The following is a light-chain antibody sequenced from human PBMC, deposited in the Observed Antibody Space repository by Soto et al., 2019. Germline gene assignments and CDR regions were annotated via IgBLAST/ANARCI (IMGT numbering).Light chain of an antibody. CDR3: QQYGSAPT. CDR2: GAS. CDR1: QSVSSSY. Sequence: EMVLTQSPGTLSLSPGERATLSCRASQSVSSSYLAWYQQKPGQAPRLLIYGASSRATGIPDRFSGSGSGTDFTLTISRLEPEDFAVYYCQQYGSAPTFGQGTKAEIK. J-gene: IGKJ1*01. V-gene: IGKV3-20*01.